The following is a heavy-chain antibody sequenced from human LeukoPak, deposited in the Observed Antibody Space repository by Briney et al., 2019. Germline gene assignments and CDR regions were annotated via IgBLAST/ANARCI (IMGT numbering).Heavy chain of an antibody. CDR1: GFTLDDYA. J-gene: IGHJ5*02. D-gene: IGHD2-2*01. Sequence: GGSLRLPCAASGFTLDDYAMHWVRHAPGKGLGWLSGIRWDSGSIVYADSVKGRFTIFRDHAKNFLYLQMNSLRAEDTALYYCAKGRDKYQLLSKNWFDPWGQGTMVTVSS. CDR2: IRWDSGSI. V-gene: IGHV3-9*01. CDR3: AKGRDKYQLLSKNWFDP.